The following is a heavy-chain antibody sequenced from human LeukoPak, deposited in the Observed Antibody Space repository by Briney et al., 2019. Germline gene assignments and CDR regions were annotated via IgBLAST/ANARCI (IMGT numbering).Heavy chain of an antibody. D-gene: IGHD3-10*01. CDR2: INTNTGNP. CDR1: GYTSTSYA. J-gene: IGHJ5*02. CDR3: ARGLDFHPWMGDYYGSGRNNWFDP. Sequence: GASAKVSCKASGYTSTSYAMNWVRQAPGQGLEWMGWINTNTGNPTYAQGFTGRFVFSLDTSVSTAYPQISSLKAEDTAVYYCARGLDFHPWMGDYYGSGRNNWFDPWGQGTLVTVSS. V-gene: IGHV7-4-1*02.